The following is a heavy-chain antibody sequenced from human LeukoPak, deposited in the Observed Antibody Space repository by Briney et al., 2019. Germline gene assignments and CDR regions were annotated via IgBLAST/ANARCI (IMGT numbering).Heavy chain of an antibody. CDR3: AKDGHSSAYYFDY. J-gene: IGHJ4*02. CDR1: GFTFSSYG. D-gene: IGHD3-22*01. Sequence: GRSLRVSCAASGFTFSSYGMHWVRQAPGKGLEWVAVIWYDGSNKYYADSVKGRFTISRDNSKNTLYLQMNSLRAEDTAVYYCAKDGHSSAYYFDYWGQGTLVTVSS. V-gene: IGHV3-33*06. CDR2: IWYDGSNK.